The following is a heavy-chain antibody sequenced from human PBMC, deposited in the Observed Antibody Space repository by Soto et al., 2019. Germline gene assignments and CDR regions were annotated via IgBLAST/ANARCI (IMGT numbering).Heavy chain of an antibody. V-gene: IGHV3-53*01. CDR3: AKEVIGARRGPDN. J-gene: IGHJ4*02. CDR2: IYSEGTT. CDR1: GLTVSSNY. Sequence: EVQLVESGGGLIQRGGSLRLSCAASGLTVSSNYMSWVRQAPGKGLEWVSVIYSEGTTYYADSVKGRFTVSRDNSKNTVYLQMNSLRAEDTAVYYCAKEVIGARRGPDNWGQGTLVTVSS. D-gene: IGHD6-6*01.